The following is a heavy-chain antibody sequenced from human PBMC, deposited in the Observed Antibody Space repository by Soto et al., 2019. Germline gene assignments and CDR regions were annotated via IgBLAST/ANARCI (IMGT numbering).Heavy chain of an antibody. CDR2: INAGNGNT. D-gene: IGHD2-21*01. CDR1: GYTFTSYA. Sequence: QVQLVQSGAEEKKPGASVKVSCKASGYTFTSYAMHWVRHAPGQRLEWMGWINAGNGNTKYSQKFQGRVTITRDTSASTAYMELSSLRSEDTAVYYCASSFVVVNALDYWGQGTLVTVSS. J-gene: IGHJ4*02. CDR3: ASSFVVVNALDY. V-gene: IGHV1-3*05.